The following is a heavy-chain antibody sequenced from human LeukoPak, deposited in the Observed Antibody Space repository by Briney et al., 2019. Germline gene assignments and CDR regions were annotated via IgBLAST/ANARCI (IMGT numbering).Heavy chain of an antibody. Sequence: ASVMVTSKSSVYTFTVYYMHWVRQAPGQGIEWMGWINPNGGATNYAQNFQGRVTMTRDTSISTAYMELSRLRSEDTAVYYCASGLGYCSSTSCYKYFQHWGQGTLVTVSS. J-gene: IGHJ1*01. V-gene: IGHV1-2*02. D-gene: IGHD2-2*02. CDR2: INPNGGAT. CDR1: VYTFTVYY. CDR3: ASGLGYCSSTSCYKYFQH.